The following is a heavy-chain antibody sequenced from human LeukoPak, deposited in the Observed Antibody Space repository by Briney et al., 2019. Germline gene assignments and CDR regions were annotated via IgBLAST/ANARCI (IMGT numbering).Heavy chain of an antibody. J-gene: IGHJ4*02. D-gene: IGHD7-27*01. CDR1: GGSFSGYY. CDR2: INHSGST. Sequence: SETLPLTCAVYGGSFSGYYWSWIRQPPGKGLEWIGEINHSGSTNYNPSLKSRVTISVDTSKNQFSLKLSSVTAADTAVYYCARTSWGIDYWGQGTLVTVSS. CDR3: ARTSWGIDY. V-gene: IGHV4-34*01.